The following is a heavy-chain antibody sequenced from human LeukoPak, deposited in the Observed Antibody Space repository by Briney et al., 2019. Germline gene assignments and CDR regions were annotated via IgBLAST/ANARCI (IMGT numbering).Heavy chain of an antibody. J-gene: IGHJ6*03. CDR3: ARVPPIFGVVPAFYYYMDV. D-gene: IGHD3-3*01. V-gene: IGHV1-8*03. CDR2: MNPNSGNT. CDR1: GGTFTSYD. Sequence: ASVKVSCKASGGTFTSYDINWVRQATGQGLEWMGWMNPNSGNTGYAQKFQGRVTITRNTSISTAYMELSSLRSEDTAVYYCARVPPIFGVVPAFYYYMDVWGKGTTVTVSS.